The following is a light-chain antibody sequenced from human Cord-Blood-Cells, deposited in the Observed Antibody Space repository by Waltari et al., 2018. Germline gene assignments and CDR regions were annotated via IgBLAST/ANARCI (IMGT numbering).Light chain of an antibody. CDR1: SSNIGRNT. Sequence: QSVLTQPPSASGTAGQRVTISCSGSSSNIGRNTVNWYQQLPGTAPKLLIYSNNQRPSGVPDRFSGSKPGTSASLAISGLQSEDEADYYCAAWDDSLNGWVFGGGTKLTVL. J-gene: IGLJ3*02. CDR2: SNN. CDR3: AAWDDSLNGWV. V-gene: IGLV1-44*01.